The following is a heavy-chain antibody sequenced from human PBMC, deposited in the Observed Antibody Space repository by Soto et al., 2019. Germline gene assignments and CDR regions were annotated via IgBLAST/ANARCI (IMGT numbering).Heavy chain of an antibody. CDR3: AIGRIAVAGTRGSYDAFDI. CDR1: GFTFSSYD. V-gene: IGHV3-13*05. CDR2: IGTAGDP. J-gene: IGHJ3*02. D-gene: IGHD6-19*01. Sequence: EVQLVESGGGFVQPGGSLRLSCAASGFTFSSYDMHWVRQSTGKGLEWVSAIGTAGDPYYPGSVKGRFTISRENAKNSLYLQMNSLRAGDTAVYYCAIGRIAVAGTRGSYDAFDIWGQGTMVTVSS.